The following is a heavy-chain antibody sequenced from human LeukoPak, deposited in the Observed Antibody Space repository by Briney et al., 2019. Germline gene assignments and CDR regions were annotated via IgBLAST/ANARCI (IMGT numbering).Heavy chain of an antibody. CDR1: GFTFSSYW. Sequence: GGSLRLSCAASGFTFSSYWKRWARQAPGKGLEWVANIKQAGSEKYYVDSVKGRFTISRENDKNSLYLQMNSLRAEDTAVYYCARDRPYYDLWGGYSDYGSQGTLVTASS. CDR2: IKQAGSEK. J-gene: IGHJ4*02. V-gene: IGHV3-7*01. CDR3: ARDRPYYDLWGGYSDY. D-gene: IGHD3-3*01.